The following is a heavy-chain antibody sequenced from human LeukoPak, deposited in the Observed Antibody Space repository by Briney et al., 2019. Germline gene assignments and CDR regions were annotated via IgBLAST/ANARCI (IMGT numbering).Heavy chain of an antibody. CDR2: IYYSGST. V-gene: IGHV4-39*01. D-gene: IGHD2-2*01. CDR3: ARHTIVVVPAAIDY. J-gene: IGHJ4*02. Sequence: KPSETLSLTCTVSGVSISSISYYWGWIRQPPGKGLEWIGSIYYSGSTYYNPSLKSRVTISVDTSKNQFSLKLSSVTAADTAVYYCARHTIVVVPAAIDYWGQGTLVTVSS. CDR1: GVSISSISYY.